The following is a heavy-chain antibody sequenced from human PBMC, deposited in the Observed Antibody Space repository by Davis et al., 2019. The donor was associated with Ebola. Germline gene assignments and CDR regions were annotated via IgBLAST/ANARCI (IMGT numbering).Heavy chain of an antibody. Sequence: SETLSLTCTASGGSISSSSYYWGWIRQPPGKGLEWIGSIYYSGSTYYNPSLKSRVTISVDTSKNQFSLKLSSVTAADTAVYYCARQAGSLNYDFWSGYDYWGQGTLVTVSS. J-gene: IGHJ4*02. V-gene: IGHV4-39*01. CDR3: ARQAGSLNYDFWSGYDY. CDR1: GGSISSSSYY. CDR2: IYYSGST. D-gene: IGHD3-3*01.